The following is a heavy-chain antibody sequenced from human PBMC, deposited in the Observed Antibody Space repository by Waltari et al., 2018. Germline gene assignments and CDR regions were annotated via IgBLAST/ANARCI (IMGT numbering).Heavy chain of an antibody. CDR2: FVPEEVET. Sequence: QVQLVQSGAEVKKPGASVRVSCKVSXYTLSXLSMHXVRQAPGKGLEWRGGFVPEEVETIYAQXFQGRVTMTEDTXTHXAYXXXSXLRSEDTAXXYWAXETRVGQWLAXLRGLDVXGQGTTVTVXS. V-gene: IGHV1-24*01. CDR1: XYTLSXLS. D-gene: IGHD6-19*01. CDR3: AXETRVGQWLAXLRGLDV. J-gene: IGHJ6*02.